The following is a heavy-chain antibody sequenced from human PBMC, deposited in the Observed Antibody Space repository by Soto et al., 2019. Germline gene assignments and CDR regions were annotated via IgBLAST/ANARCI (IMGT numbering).Heavy chain of an antibody. CDR2: INPNSGTT. Sequence: GASVKVSCKASGYPFTGYYLHWVRQAPGHGLEWMGWINPNSGTTKHAQDFQDRVTLTRDTSISSAYLELKDLRSDDTAVYYCARGSGLGYCSPGSCHPFDSWGQGTLVTVSS. V-gene: IGHV1-2*02. CDR3: ARGSGLGYCSPGSCHPFDS. D-gene: IGHD2-15*01. J-gene: IGHJ4*02. CDR1: GYPFTGYY.